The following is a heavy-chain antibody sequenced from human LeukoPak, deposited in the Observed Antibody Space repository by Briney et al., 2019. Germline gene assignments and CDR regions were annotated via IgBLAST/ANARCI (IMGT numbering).Heavy chain of an antibody. CDR3: ARGVGPTNFLDY. CDR2: MNPNSGNT. D-gene: IGHD1-26*01. Sequence: WASVKVSCKASGYTFTSYDINWVRQATGQGLEWMGWMNPNSGNTGYAQKFQGRVTMTRNTSISTAYMELSSLRSEDTAVYYCARGVGPTNFLDYWGQGTQVTVSS. J-gene: IGHJ4*02. CDR1: GYTFTSYD. V-gene: IGHV1-8*01.